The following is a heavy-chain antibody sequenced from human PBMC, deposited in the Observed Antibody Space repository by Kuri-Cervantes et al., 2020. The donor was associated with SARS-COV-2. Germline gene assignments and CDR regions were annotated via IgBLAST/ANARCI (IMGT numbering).Heavy chain of an antibody. CDR2: TYFRSKWYN. Sequence: SDTLSLTGAIPGDSVSSNSAAWNWIRQSPSRGLEWLGRTYFRSKWYNDYAVSVKGRITINPDTSKKQFSLQLNSVTPEDTAVYYCARGKTMVRGENYYYMDVWGKGTTVTVSS. CDR3: ARGKTMVRGENYYYMDV. D-gene: IGHD3-10*01. V-gene: IGHV6-1*01. J-gene: IGHJ6*03. CDR1: GDSVSSNSAA.